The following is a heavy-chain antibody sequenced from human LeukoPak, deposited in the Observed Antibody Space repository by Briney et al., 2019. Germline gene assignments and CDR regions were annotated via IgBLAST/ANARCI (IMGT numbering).Heavy chain of an antibody. CDR1: GFTFNNYG. CDR2: ISGSGGST. D-gene: IGHD5-18*01. V-gene: IGHV3-23*01. J-gene: IGHJ4*02. Sequence: GGSLRLSCAASGFTFNNYGMSWVRQAPGKGLEWVSAISGSGGSTYYADSVKGRFTISRDNSKNTLYLQMNSLRADDTAVYYCAKGRIPIDSWGQGTLVTVSS. CDR3: AKGRIPIDS.